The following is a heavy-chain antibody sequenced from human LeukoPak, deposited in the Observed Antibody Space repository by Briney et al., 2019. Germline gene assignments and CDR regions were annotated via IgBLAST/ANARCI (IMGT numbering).Heavy chain of an antibody. V-gene: IGHV5-51*01. CDR2: IFPADSDT. D-gene: IGHD6-6*01. CDR3: ARRVGIAARVRWFDP. Sequence: GESLKISCKGSGYTFSNHWIGWVRQMPGKGLEWMGIIFPADSDTRYSPSFQGQVTISADKSISTAYLQWSSLKASDTAMYYCARRVGIAARVRWFDPWGQGTLVTVSS. CDR1: GYTFSNHW. J-gene: IGHJ5*02.